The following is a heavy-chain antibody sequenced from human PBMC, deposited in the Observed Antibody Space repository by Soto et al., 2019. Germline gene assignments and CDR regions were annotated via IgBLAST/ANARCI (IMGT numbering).Heavy chain of an antibody. J-gene: IGHJ6*03. CDR3: AKVGGYYYYYMDV. V-gene: IGHV3-23*01. CDR1: GFTFSSDA. D-gene: IGHD3-16*01. CDR2: ISGSGGST. Sequence: GGSLRLSCAASGFTFSSDAISWVRQAPGKGLEWVSAISGSGGSTYYGDSAKGRFTISRDNSKNTLYLQMNGLSAQDTAVYYCAKVGGYYYYYMDVWGKGTTVTVSS.